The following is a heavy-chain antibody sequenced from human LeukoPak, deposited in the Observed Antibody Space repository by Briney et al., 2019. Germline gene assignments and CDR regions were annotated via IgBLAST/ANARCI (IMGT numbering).Heavy chain of an antibody. CDR1: GVPISSSTYY. CDR3: ARDYDSSGPFDY. D-gene: IGHD3-22*01. CDR2: IYPTGST. J-gene: IGHJ4*02. Sequence: PSETLSLTCTVSGVPISSSTYYWYWIRQSPGKGLEWIGSIYPTGSTYYNPSLKSRVTISVDTSKNQFSLKLSSVTAADTAVYYCARDYDSSGPFDYWGQGTLVTVSS. V-gene: IGHV4-39*07.